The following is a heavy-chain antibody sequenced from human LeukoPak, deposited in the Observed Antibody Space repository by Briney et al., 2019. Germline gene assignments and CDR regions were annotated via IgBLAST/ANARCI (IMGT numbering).Heavy chain of an antibody. D-gene: IGHD1-7*01. CDR2: ISHGGST. CDR1: GGSISSSRW. CDR3: ARGWYNRNYRRWFDP. Sequence: AETLSLTCAVSGGSISSSRWWWLSRQPPGKGLEWIGEISHGGSTNYTASLKSRVTISVDTAKNQLSLKLNCVTAADTAVYYCARGWYNRNYRRWFDPGGEGTLVTVPS. V-gene: IGHV4-4*02. J-gene: IGHJ5*02.